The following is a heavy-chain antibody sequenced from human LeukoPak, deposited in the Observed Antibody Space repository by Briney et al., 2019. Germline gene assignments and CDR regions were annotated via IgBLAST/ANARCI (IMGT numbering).Heavy chain of an antibody. J-gene: IGHJ3*02. D-gene: IGHD3-3*01. CDR2: ISSSSSTI. CDR1: GFTFSSYS. CDR3: ARVMIAGPYYDFWSGPSYDAFDI. Sequence: GGSLRLSCAASGFTFSSYSMNWVRQAPGKGLGWVSYISSSSSTIYYADSVKGRFTISRDNAKNSLYLQMNSLRAEDTAVYYCARVMIAGPYYDFWSGPSYDAFDIWGQGTMVTVSS. V-gene: IGHV3-48*01.